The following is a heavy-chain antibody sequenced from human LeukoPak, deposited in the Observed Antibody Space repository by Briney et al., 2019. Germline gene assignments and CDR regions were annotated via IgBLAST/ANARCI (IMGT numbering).Heavy chain of an antibody. Sequence: GGSLRLSCAASGFPFHTFGMSWVRQAPGKGLEWVSSISAGSDSTDYADSVKGRFTISRDNSKNTLYLQMNSLRAEDTALYCCANDYAPDYWGQGTLVTVSS. V-gene: IGHV3-23*01. J-gene: IGHJ4*02. CDR3: ANDYAPDY. D-gene: IGHD3-16*01. CDR1: GFPFHTFG. CDR2: ISAGSDST.